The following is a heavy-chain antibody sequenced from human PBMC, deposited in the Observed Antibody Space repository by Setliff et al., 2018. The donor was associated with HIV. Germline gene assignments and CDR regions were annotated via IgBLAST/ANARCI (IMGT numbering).Heavy chain of an antibody. CDR3: ARRGYSGSYYYFDY. J-gene: IGHJ4*02. V-gene: IGHV4-39*07. CDR1: GGSSSSTYY. CDR2: VIYGGST. D-gene: IGHD1-26*01. Sequence: SETLSLTRTVSGGSSSSTYYWDWIRQPPGKGLEWIGSVIYGGSTYYRPSLKSRVTISLDTSKNQYSLRLTSVTAADTAVYLCARRGYSGSYYYFDYWGQGALVTVSS.